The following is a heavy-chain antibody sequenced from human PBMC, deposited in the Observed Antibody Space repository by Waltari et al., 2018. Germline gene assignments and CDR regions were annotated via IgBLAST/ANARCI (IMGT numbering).Heavy chain of an antibody. Sequence: QVQLQESGPGLVKPSQTLSLPCTVSGGSISSGSYYWRWIRQPDGKGLEWIGYIYTSGSTNYNPSLKSRVTISVDTSKNQFSLKLSSVTAADTAVYYCARSGKGASDYWGQGTLVTVSS. D-gene: IGHD1-26*01. V-gene: IGHV4-61*09. CDR1: GGSISSGSYY. CDR3: ARSGKGASDY. CDR2: IYTSGST. J-gene: IGHJ4*02.